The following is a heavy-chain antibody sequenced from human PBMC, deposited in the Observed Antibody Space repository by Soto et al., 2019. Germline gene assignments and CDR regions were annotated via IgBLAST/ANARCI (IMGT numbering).Heavy chain of an antibody. J-gene: IGHJ5*02. D-gene: IGHD4-17*01. CDR1: GGSISSGGYY. CDR3: ARALTTVTLFDP. V-gene: IGHV4-31*03. CDR2: TYYSGST. Sequence: QVQLQESGPGLVKPSQTLSLTCTVSGGSISSGGYYWSWIRRHPGKGLEWIGPTYYSGSTHYTPTPESXXTISVDTSKNPFSLTLSSVTAAGTAVYYCARALTTVTLFDPWGQGTLVTVSS.